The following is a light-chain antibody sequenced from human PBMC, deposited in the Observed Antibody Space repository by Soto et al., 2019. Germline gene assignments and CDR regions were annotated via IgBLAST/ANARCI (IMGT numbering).Light chain of an antibody. Sequence: QPVLTQSPSASASLGASVKLTCTLSSGHSSYAIAWHQQQPEKGPRYLMKLRSDGSHSREDGIPDRFSGSSSGAERSLTISSLQSEDEADYYCQTWGTGIQVFGGGTKLTVL. CDR3: QTWGTGIQV. J-gene: IGLJ3*02. V-gene: IGLV4-69*01. CDR2: LRSDGSH. CDR1: SGHSSYA.